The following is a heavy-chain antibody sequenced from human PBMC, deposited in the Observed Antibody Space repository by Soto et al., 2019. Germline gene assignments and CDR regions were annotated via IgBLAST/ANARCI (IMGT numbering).Heavy chain of an antibody. V-gene: IGHV3-74*01. CDR3: ARGGFDHAFDI. Sequence: EVQLVESGGDLVQPGESLRLSCAVSGFTFKNFWVHWVRQAPGKGLVWVSRVDSDGSDTIYADSVKGRFTVSRDNAKNTLFLQLNSLRVDDTAVYYCARGGFDHAFDIWGQGTMVTVSS. D-gene: IGHD3-9*01. CDR1: GFTFKNFW. J-gene: IGHJ3*02. CDR2: VDSDGSDT.